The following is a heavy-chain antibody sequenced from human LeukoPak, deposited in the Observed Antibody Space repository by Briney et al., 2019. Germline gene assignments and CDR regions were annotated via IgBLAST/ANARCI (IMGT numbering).Heavy chain of an antibody. J-gene: IGHJ4*02. V-gene: IGHV3-7*04. CDR3: ARDPYASSWGLCYFDY. CDR2: IKQDGSDK. D-gene: IGHD3-22*01. CDR1: EFTFSSYW. Sequence: QPGGSLRLSCAASEFTFSSYWMSWVRQAPGKGLEWVANIKQDGSDKYYVDSVKGRFTISRDNAKNSLYLQMNSLRAEDTAVYYCARDPYASSWGLCYFDYWGQGNLVTVSS.